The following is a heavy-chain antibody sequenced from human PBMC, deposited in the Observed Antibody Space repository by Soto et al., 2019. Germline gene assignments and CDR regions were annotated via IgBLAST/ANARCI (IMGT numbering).Heavy chain of an antibody. CDR2: IYRTGST. Sequence: PSETLSLTCAVSGGSFTSNNWRTWVRQPPGQGLEWIGEIYRTGSTNYNPSLKSRVTISLDKSENQFPLKVTSLTAADTAVYYCASRDPGTSVDYWGQGTLVTVSS. J-gene: IGHJ4*02. CDR3: ASRDPGTSVDY. V-gene: IGHV4-4*02. CDR1: GGSFTSNNW. D-gene: IGHD1-7*01.